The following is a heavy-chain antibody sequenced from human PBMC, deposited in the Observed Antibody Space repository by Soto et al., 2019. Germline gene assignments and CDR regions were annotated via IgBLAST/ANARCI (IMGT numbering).Heavy chain of an antibody. CDR2: ISHDGSNA. D-gene: IGHD6-19*01. Sequence: QVQLVESGGGVVQPGKSLRLSCAAAGFIFRSYGVHWVRQAPVKGLEWVAVISHDGSNAYYADAVNGRFTISRDNAKNTVYLQMNSLRAEDTAVYYCAKQGIEVAGTDYFDYWGQGALVTVAS. V-gene: IGHV3-30*18. J-gene: IGHJ4*02. CDR1: GFIFRSYG. CDR3: AKQGIEVAGTDYFDY.